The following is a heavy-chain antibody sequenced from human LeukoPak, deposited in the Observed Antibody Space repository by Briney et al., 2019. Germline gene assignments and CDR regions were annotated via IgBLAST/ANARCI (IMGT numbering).Heavy chain of an antibody. Sequence: PSETLSLTCTVSGGSISSSSYYWGWIRQPPGEGLEWIGSIYYSGSTYYNPSLKSRVTISVDTSKNQFSLKLSSVTAADTAVYYCAGPFFAKGGPDYWGQGTLITVSS. J-gene: IGHJ4*02. CDR2: IYYSGST. D-gene: IGHD3-16*01. CDR1: GGSISSSSYY. CDR3: AGPFFAKGGPDY. V-gene: IGHV4-39*07.